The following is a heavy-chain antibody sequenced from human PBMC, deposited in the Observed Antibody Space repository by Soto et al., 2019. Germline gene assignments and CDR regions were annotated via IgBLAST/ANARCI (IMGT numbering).Heavy chain of an antibody. D-gene: IGHD2-15*01. V-gene: IGHV1-18*01. CDR3: ARDVNVVVVAATPYYYYYGMDV. CDR1: GYTFTSYG. J-gene: IGHJ6*02. CDR2: ISAYNGNT. Sequence: ASVKVSCKASGYTFTSYGISWVRQAPGQGLEWMGWISAYNGNTNYAQKLQGRVTMTTDTSTSTAYMELRSLRSDDTAVYYCARDVNVVVVAATPYYYYYGMDVWGQGTTVTVSS.